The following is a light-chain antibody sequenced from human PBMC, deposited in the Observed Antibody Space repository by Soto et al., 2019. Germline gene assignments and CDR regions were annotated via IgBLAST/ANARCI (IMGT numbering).Light chain of an antibody. CDR3: QSYDSSLSGCV. Sequence: QSVLTPPPSVSGAPGQRVTISCTGSSSNIGAGYDVHWYQQLPGTAPKLLIYGNNNRPSGVPDRFSGSKSGTSASLAITGLQAEDEADYYCQSYDSSLSGCVFGGGTKLTVL. CDR1: SSNIGAGYD. J-gene: IGLJ3*02. V-gene: IGLV1-40*01. CDR2: GNN.